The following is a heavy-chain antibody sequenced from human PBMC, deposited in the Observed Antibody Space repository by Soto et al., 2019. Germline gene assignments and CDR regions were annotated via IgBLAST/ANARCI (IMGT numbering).Heavy chain of an antibody. CDR2: IYYSGST. D-gene: IGHD4-17*01. J-gene: IGHJ5*02. Sequence: PSETLSLTCTVSGGSISSYYWSWIRQPPGKGLEWIGNIYYSGSTNYNPPLKSRVTISVDTSKNQFSLKLSSVTAADTAVYYCARSPRGYGDYDVRFGTRFDPWGQGTLVTVSS. CDR1: GGSISSYY. CDR3: ARSPRGYGDYDVRFGTRFDP. V-gene: IGHV4-59*01.